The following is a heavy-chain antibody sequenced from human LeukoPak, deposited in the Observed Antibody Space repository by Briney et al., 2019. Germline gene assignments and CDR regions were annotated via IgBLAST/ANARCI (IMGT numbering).Heavy chain of an antibody. D-gene: IGHD6-13*01. CDR1: GESFSSYY. Sequence: PSETLSLTCAVYGESFSSYYWSWIRQPPGKGLEWIGEIHHSGSTNYNPSLKSRVTISLDKSKNQFSLKLSSVTAADTAVYYCASKTIATPGTFDYWGQGTLVTVSS. J-gene: IGHJ4*02. CDR2: IHHSGST. CDR3: ASKTIATPGTFDY. V-gene: IGHV4-34*01.